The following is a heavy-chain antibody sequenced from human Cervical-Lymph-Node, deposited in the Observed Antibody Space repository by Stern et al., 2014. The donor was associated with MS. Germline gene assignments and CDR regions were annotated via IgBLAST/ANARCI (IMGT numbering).Heavy chain of an antibody. CDR1: GYTFTSYG. Sequence: VQLVESGAEVKKPGASVKVSCKASGYTFTSYGISWVRQAPGQGLEWMGWISAYNGNTNYAQKLQGRDTMTTDTSTSTAYMELRSLRSDDTAVYYCARIRRQLARLGFNWFDPWGQGTLVTVSS. CDR3: ARIRRQLARLGFNWFDP. J-gene: IGHJ5*02. D-gene: IGHD6-13*01. V-gene: IGHV1-18*04. CDR2: ISAYNGNT.